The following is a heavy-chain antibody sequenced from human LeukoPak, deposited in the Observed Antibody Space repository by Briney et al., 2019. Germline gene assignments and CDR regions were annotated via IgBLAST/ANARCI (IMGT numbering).Heavy chain of an antibody. Sequence: SETLSLTCIVSGVSITNYYWTWIRQPPGEGQEWIGYVFYTGSTNYNPSLESRVTISVDTSKNQVSLKLTSMTAADTAVYYCATYSTASVGFHYWGRGTLVTVSS. CDR2: VFYTGST. J-gene: IGHJ4*02. V-gene: IGHV4-59*01. D-gene: IGHD6-13*01. CDR1: GVSITNYY. CDR3: ATYSTASVGFHY.